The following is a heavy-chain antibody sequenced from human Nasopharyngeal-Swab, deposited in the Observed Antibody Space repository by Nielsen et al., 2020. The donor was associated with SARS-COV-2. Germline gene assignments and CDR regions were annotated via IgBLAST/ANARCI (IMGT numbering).Heavy chain of an antibody. CDR3: AVAGLVY. V-gene: IGHV3-74*01. D-gene: IGHD6-19*01. J-gene: IGHJ4*02. Sequence: ESLKISCAASGFTFSSYWMHWVRQAPGKGLVWVSRINSDGSSTSYADSVKGRFTISRDNAKNTLYLQMNSLRAEDTAVYYCAVAGLVYWGQGTLVTVSS. CDR1: GFTFSSYW. CDR2: INSDGSST.